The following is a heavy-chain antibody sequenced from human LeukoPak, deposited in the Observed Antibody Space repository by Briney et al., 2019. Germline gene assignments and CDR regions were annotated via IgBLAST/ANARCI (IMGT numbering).Heavy chain of an antibody. CDR2: IYYSGST. CDR3: ASTFSSGWSRPNWFDP. V-gene: IGHV4-39*01. CDR1: GGSISSSSYY. D-gene: IGHD6-19*01. J-gene: IGHJ5*02. Sequence: SETLSLTCTVSGGSISSSSYYCGWIRQPPGNGLEWIGRIYYSGSTYYNPSLKSRVTISVDTSKNQFSLKLSSVTAADTAVYYCASTFSSGWSRPNWFDPWGPGALVTVSS.